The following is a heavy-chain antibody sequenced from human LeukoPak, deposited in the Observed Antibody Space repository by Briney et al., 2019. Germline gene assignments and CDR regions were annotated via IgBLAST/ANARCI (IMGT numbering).Heavy chain of an antibody. CDR3: ALSFDYGDIFDY. V-gene: IGHV3-48*01. CDR1: GFTFSTYN. Sequence: GGSLRLSCAASGFTFSTYNMNWVRQAPGKGLEWLSYISSSSSTIYYADSVKGRFTISRDNSKNTLYLQMNSLRAEDTAVYYCALSFDYGDIFDYWGQGTLVTVSS. D-gene: IGHD4-17*01. CDR2: ISSSSSTI. J-gene: IGHJ4*02.